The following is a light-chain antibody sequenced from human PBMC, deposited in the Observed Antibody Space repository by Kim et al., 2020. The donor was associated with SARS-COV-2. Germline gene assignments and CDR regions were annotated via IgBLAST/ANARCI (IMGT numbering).Light chain of an antibody. Sequence: ASLGERITNTWPGSHSVSNYLNLYQQRPGRAPSRLIYGGTNLQSRGPSRFSGSGTWKEFNLNISSLQDEDCATYYCQQGYSDLRHTFGQGTKLE. V-gene: IGKV1-39*01. CDR1: HSVSNY. J-gene: IGKJ2*01. CDR3: QQGYSDLRHT. CDR2: GGT.